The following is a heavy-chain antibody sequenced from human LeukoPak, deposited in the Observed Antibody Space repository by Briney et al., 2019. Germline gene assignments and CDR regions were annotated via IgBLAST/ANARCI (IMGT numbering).Heavy chain of an antibody. V-gene: IGHV4-34*01. CDR3: ARGSLNDSS. CDR1: GGSFSGYY. Sequence: KASETLSLTCAVYGGSFSGYYWSWIRQPPGKGLEWIGEINHSGSTNYNPSLKSRVTISVDTSKNQFSLKLSSVTAADTAVYYCARGSLNDSSWGQGTLVTVSS. J-gene: IGHJ5*02. D-gene: IGHD3-22*01. CDR2: INHSGST.